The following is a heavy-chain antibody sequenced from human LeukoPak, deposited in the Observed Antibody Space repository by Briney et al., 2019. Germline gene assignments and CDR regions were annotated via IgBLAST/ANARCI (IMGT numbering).Heavy chain of an antibody. D-gene: IGHD3-9*01. CDR1: GGSISSYY. CDR2: IYYSGST. V-gene: IGHV4-59*01. CDR3: ARVTGYTIEDYFDY. Sequence: SQTLSLTCTVSGGSISSYYWSWIRQPPGKGLEWIGYIYYSGSTNYNPSLKSRVTISVKTSKNQFSLKLRSVTAADTAVYYCARVTGYTIEDYFDYWGQGTLVTVSS. J-gene: IGHJ4*02.